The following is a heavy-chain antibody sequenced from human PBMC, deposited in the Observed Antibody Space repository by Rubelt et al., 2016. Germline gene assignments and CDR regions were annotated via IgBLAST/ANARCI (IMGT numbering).Heavy chain of an antibody. D-gene: IGHD1-14*01. J-gene: IGHJ3*02. CDR3: ATRRNILRHTSRGAFDI. V-gene: IGHV4-31*03. CDR2: IYYSGST. CDR1: GGSISSGGYY. Sequence: QVQLQESGPGLVKPSQTLSLTCTVSGGSISSGGYYWSWIRQHPGKGLEWIGYIYYSGSTYYNPSLKSRVTISVDTSKNQFSLKLSSVTAADTAVYYCATRRNILRHTSRGAFDIWGQGTMVTVSS.